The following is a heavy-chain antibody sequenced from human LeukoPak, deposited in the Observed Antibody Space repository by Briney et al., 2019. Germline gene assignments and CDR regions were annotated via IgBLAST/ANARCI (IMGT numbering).Heavy chain of an antibody. Sequence: PGGSLRLSCAASGFTFSSYSMNWARQAPEKGLEWVSFISSSGDSIYYADSVKGRFTISRDNAKNSLYLQMNSLRAEDTAVYYCARATMVRGVNPFYYYYCGMDVWGQGTTVTVSS. CDR3: ARATMVRGVNPFYYYYCGMDV. J-gene: IGHJ6*02. CDR1: GFTFSSYS. CDR2: ISSSGDSI. V-gene: IGHV3-21*01. D-gene: IGHD3-10*01.